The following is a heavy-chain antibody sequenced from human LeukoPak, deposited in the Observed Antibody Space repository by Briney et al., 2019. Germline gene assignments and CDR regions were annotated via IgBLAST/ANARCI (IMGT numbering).Heavy chain of an antibody. CDR2: INWNGGST. J-gene: IGHJ5*02. CDR3: ARDRASMVRGVISWFDP. D-gene: IGHD3-10*01. Sequence: GGSLRLSCAASGFTFDDYGMSWVRQAPGKGLEWVSGINWNGGSTGYADSVKGRFTISRDNAKNSLYLQMNSLRAEDTALYYCARDRASMVRGVISWFDPWGQGTLVTVSS. CDR1: GFTFDDYG. V-gene: IGHV3-20*04.